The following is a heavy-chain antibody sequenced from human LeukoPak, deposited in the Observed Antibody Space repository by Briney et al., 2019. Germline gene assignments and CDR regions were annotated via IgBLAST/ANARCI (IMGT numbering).Heavy chain of an antibody. Sequence: ASVKVSCKASGYTFTSYAMHWVRQAPGQRLEWMGWINAGNCNTKYSQKFQGRVTITRDTSASTTYMELSSLRSEDTAVYYCARSGTTGWLIDYWGQGTLVTVSS. D-gene: IGHD1-1*01. CDR1: GYTFTSYA. J-gene: IGHJ4*02. CDR2: INAGNCNT. V-gene: IGHV1-3*01. CDR3: ARSGTTGWLIDY.